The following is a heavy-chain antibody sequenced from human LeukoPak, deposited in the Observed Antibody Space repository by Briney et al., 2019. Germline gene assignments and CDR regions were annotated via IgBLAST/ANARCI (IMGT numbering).Heavy chain of an antibody. Sequence: PGGSLRLSCAASGFTFSSYDMSWVRQAPGKGLEWVSAISGSGGSTYYADSVKGRFTISRDNSKNTLYLQMNSLRAEDTAVYYCANGDIAAAGNYYYYGMDVWGQGTTVTVSS. CDR3: ANGDIAAAGNYYYYGMDV. CDR2: ISGSGGST. J-gene: IGHJ6*02. D-gene: IGHD6-13*01. CDR1: GFTFSSYD. V-gene: IGHV3-23*01.